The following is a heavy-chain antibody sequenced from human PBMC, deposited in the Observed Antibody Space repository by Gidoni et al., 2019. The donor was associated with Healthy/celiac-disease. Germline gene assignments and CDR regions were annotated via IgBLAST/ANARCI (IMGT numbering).Heavy chain of an antibody. D-gene: IGHD3-10*01. CDR2: INHSGST. V-gene: IGHV4-34*01. Sequence: QVQLQQWGAGLLKPSETLSLTCAVYGGSFSGYYWSWIRHPPGKGLEWIGEINHSGSTNYNPSLKSRVTISVDTSKNQFSLKLSSVTAADTAVYYCARGRGLPRDYYGSGSYYPYYYYYMDVWGKGTTVTVSS. CDR3: ARGRGLPRDYYGSGSYYPYYYYYMDV. J-gene: IGHJ6*03. CDR1: GGSFSGYY.